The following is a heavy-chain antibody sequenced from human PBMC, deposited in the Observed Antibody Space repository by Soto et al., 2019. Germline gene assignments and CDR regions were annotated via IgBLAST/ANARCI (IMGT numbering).Heavy chain of an antibody. CDR3: ARSGAATLLWFGELLDY. CDR2: IKQDGSEK. V-gene: IGHV3-7*03. J-gene: IGHJ4*02. Sequence: GGSLRLSCAASGFTFSSYWMSWVRPAPGKGLEWVANIKQDGSEKYYVDSVKGRFTISRDNAKNSLYLQMNSLRAEDTAVYYCARSGAATLLWFGELLDYWGQGTLVTVSS. D-gene: IGHD3-10*01. CDR1: GFTFSSYW.